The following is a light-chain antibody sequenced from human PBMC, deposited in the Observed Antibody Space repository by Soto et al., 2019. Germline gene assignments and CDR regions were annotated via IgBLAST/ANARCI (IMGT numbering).Light chain of an antibody. J-gene: IGKJ1*01. CDR3: QQYGSSPWT. CDR2: GAY. V-gene: IGKV3-20*01. Sequence: EIVLTQSPGTLSLSPGERATLSCRASQSVFSSYLAWYQKKPGQAPRLLIYGAYSRATGIQDRFSGSGSGTDFTLTIRSLEPEDFAVYYCQQYGSSPWTVGQGTKVDI. CDR1: QSVFSSY.